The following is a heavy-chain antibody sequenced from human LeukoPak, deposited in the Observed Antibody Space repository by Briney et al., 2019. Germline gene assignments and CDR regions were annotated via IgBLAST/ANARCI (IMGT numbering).Heavy chain of an antibody. J-gene: IGHJ4*02. Sequence: PEGSLRLSCAASGFTFSSYSMNWVRQAPGKGLEWIGEIYHSGSTNYNPSLKSRVTLSVDKSKNQFSLKLSSVTAADTAVYYCASTPRITSPLKRWGQGTLVTVSS. CDR2: IYHSGST. CDR3: ASTPRITSPLKR. V-gene: IGHV4-4*02. D-gene: IGHD3-10*01. CDR1: GFTFSSYSM.